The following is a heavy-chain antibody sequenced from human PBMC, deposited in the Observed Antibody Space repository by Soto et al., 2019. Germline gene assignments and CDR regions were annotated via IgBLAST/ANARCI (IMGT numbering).Heavy chain of an antibody. CDR2: ISYDGSNK. J-gene: IGHJ4*02. Sequence: GGSLRLSCAASGFTFSSYGMHWVRQAPGKGLEWVAVISYDGSNKYYADSVKGRFTISRDNSKNTLYLQMNSLRAEDTAVYYCAKDSQFYYYDSSGFDTDYWGQGTLVTVSS. CDR1: GFTFSSYG. CDR3: AKDSQFYYYDSSGFDTDY. V-gene: IGHV3-30*18. D-gene: IGHD3-22*01.